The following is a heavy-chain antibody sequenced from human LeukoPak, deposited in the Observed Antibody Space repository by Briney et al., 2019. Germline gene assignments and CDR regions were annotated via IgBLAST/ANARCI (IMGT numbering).Heavy chain of an antibody. Sequence: GGSLGLFCGASGFTFSSYAMHWVRQAPGKGLEWVAVISYDGSNKYYADSVKGRFTISRDNSKNTLYLQMNSLRAEDTAVYYCARPNSPDYYDSSGYYPQPIDYWGQGTLVTVSS. CDR2: ISYDGSNK. D-gene: IGHD3-22*01. CDR1: GFTFSSYA. CDR3: ARPNSPDYYDSSGYYPQPIDY. V-gene: IGHV3-30-3*01. J-gene: IGHJ4*02.